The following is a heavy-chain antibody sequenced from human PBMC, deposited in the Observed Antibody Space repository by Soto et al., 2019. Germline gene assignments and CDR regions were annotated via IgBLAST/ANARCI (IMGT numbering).Heavy chain of an antibody. Sequence: LSLTCAVSGGSISSGGYSWSWIRQPPGKGLEWIGYIYHSGSTYYNPSLKSRVTISVDRSKNQFSLKLSSVTAADTAVYYCASLNRDYYGSGSYYRSSLAPWYYFDYWGQGTLVTVSS. CDR2: IYHSGST. J-gene: IGHJ4*02. CDR1: GGSISSGGYS. D-gene: IGHD3-10*01. V-gene: IGHV4-30-2*01. CDR3: ASLNRDYYGSGSYYRSSLAPWYYFDY.